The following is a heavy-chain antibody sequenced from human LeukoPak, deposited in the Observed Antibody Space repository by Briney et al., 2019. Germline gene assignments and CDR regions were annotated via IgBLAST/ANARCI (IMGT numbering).Heavy chain of an antibody. CDR3: ARVARITIFGVPKSRRYYFDY. V-gene: IGHV4-59*01. CDR2: IYYSGST. J-gene: IGHJ4*02. CDR1: GGSISSYY. D-gene: IGHD3-3*01. Sequence: SETLSLTCTVSGGSISSYYWSWIRQPPGKGLEWIGYIYYSGSTNYNPSLKSRVTISVDTSKNQFSLKLSSVTAADTAVYYCARVARITIFGVPKSRRYYFDYWGQGTLVTVSS.